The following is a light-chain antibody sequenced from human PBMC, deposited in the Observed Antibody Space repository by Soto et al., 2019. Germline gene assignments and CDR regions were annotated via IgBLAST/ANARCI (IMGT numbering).Light chain of an antibody. Sequence: EVVMTQSPATLFVSPGERATLSCRASESVSRNLAWYQQKPGQAPRLLIYDASTRATGFPDRFSGGGSGTEFTLTISSLQSEDFVVYYCQQHGTSPTFGQGTKVDSK. CDR2: DAS. CDR1: ESVSRN. J-gene: IGKJ1*01. CDR3: QQHGTSPT. V-gene: IGKV3-15*01.